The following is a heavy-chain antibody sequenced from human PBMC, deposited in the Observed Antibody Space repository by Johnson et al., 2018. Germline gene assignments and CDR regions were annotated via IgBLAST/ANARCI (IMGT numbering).Heavy chain of an antibody. CDR2: INSDGSIT. CDR1: GFTFSSYW. D-gene: IGHD4-17*01. CDR3: AKEPRGDGGAFHS. V-gene: IGHV3-74*01. Sequence: VQLVQSGGGLVQPGGSLRLSCAASGFTFSSYWMHWVRQAPGKGLVWVSRINSDGSITSYADSVKGRFTISRDNAKNTLYLQMNSLRAEDTAVLYCAKEPRGDGGAFHSWGQGTMVTVAS. J-gene: IGHJ3*02.